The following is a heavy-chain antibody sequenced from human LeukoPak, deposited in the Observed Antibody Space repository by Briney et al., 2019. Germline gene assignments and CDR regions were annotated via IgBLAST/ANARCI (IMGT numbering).Heavy chain of an antibody. CDR3: ARLGENGLLTGYFYP. Sequence: ASVKVSCKASGYTFTSYGISWVRQAPGQGLEWMGWIIAYNGNANYAQKLQGRVTMTRDTSITTAYMDLDRLRSDDTAVYYCARLGENGLLTGYFYPWGQGTMVTVSS. CDR2: IIAYNGNA. CDR1: GYTFTSYG. V-gene: IGHV1-18*01. D-gene: IGHD3-9*01. J-gene: IGHJ5*02.